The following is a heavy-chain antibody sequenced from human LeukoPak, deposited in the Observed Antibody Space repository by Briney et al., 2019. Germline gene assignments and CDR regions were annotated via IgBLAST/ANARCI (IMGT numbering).Heavy chain of an antibody. V-gene: IGHV1-8*03. D-gene: IGHD3-10*01. CDR3: ARGGYYYGSGSRNWFDP. J-gene: IGHJ5*02. CDR2: MNPNSGNT. CDR1: GYTFTNYE. Sequence: AAVKDSCKASGYTFTNYEINWLRPATGQGLEWMGWMNPNSGNTGSAQKFQGRVTITRDTSITTVYMELRSLTSEDTAFYYCARGGYYYGSGSRNWFDPWGQGTLVTVSS.